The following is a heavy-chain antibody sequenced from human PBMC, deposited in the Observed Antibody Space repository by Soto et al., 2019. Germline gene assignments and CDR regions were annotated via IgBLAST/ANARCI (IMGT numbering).Heavy chain of an antibody. CDR1: GYALTSYG. Sequence: ASVKVSCKASGYALTSYGISWVRQAPGQGLEWMGWISAYNGNTNYAQKLQGRVTMTTDTSTSTAYMELRSLRSDDTAVYYCARGPSPKMATMTKDYWGQGTLVTVSS. CDR3: ARGPSPKMATMTKDY. V-gene: IGHV1-18*01. J-gene: IGHJ4*02. D-gene: IGHD5-12*01. CDR2: ISAYNGNT.